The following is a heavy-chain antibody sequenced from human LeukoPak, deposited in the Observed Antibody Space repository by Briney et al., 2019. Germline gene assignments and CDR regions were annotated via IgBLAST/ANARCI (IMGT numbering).Heavy chain of an antibody. Sequence: GGSLGLSCAASGFTFSSYAMHWVRQAPGKGLGWVTVISYDGINKYYADSVKGRFTISRDNSKNTLYLQMNSLRAEDTAVYYCASGGGYCSSTSCYVSDYWGQGTLVTVSS. CDR3: ASGGGYCSSTSCYVSDY. V-gene: IGHV3-30-3*01. D-gene: IGHD2-2*01. CDR2: ISYDGINK. J-gene: IGHJ4*02. CDR1: GFTFSSYA.